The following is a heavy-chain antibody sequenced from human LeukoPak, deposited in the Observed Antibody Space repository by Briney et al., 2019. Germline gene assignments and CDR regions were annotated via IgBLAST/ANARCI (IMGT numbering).Heavy chain of an antibody. CDR2: TYPSDSDT. V-gene: IGHV5-51*01. D-gene: IGHD3-22*01. Sequence: GESLKISCKGSGYSFTTYWIGWVRQMPGKGLEWLGITYPSDSDTKYSPSFQGQVTISADKSTSTAYLQWSSLKASDTAMYYCVRGYFFDYWGQGTLVTVSS. CDR3: VRGYFFDY. CDR1: GYSFTTYW. J-gene: IGHJ4*02.